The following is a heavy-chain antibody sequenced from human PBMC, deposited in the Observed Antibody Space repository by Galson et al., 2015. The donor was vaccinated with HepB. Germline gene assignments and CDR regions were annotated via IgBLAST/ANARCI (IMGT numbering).Heavy chain of an antibody. CDR1: GGSFSGLY. CDR2: INHIGGT. V-gene: IGHV4-34*01. D-gene: IGHD2-15*01. J-gene: IGHJ4*02. Sequence: TLSLTCAVSGGSFSGLYWTWIRQSPDKGLEWIGEINHIGGTNYNPSLKSRATLSVDTSRKQFSLKLRSLNAADTAVYYCARRGGSRLTATFDLWGQGVVVTVSS. CDR3: ARRGGSRLTATFDL.